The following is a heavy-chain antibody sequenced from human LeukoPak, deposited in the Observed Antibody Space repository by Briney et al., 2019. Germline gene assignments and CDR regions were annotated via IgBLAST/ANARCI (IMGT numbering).Heavy chain of an antibody. Sequence: PSETLSLTCTVSGGSTSSSICYWGWIRQPPGKGLEWIGYIYYSGSTNYNPSLKSRVTISVDTSKNQFSLKLSSVTAADTAVYYCASWGDYGGNPGAFDIWGQGTMVTVSS. CDR3: ASWGDYGGNPGAFDI. J-gene: IGHJ3*02. CDR1: GGSTSSSICY. V-gene: IGHV4-61*05. CDR2: IYYSGST. D-gene: IGHD4-23*01.